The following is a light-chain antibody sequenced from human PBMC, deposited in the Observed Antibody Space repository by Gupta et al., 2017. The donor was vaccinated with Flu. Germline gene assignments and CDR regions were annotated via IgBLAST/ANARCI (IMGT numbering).Light chain of an antibody. Sequence: EIVLTQSPDFQSVTPKERVTITCRASQNIGGALHWYQQKPDQSPKVLIKYASQSFSGVPSRFSGSGSGTDFTLTINGLETEDAATYYCHQSSDLPWTCGQGTKVEIK. J-gene: IGKJ1*01. CDR3: HQSSDLPWT. CDR2: YAS. V-gene: IGKV6-21*01. CDR1: QNIGGA.